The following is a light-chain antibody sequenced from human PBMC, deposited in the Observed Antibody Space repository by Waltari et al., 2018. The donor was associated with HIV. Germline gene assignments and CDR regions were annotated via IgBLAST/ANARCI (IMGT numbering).Light chain of an antibody. CDR1: QSVLYSSNTKNY. CDR2: WAS. V-gene: IGKV4-1*01. CDR3: QQYYSTPPT. J-gene: IGKJ1*01. Sequence: DIVMTQSPDSMAVSLGERATINCKSIQSVLYSSNTKNYLAWYQQKPGQPPKLLIYWASTRESGVPDRFSGSWSGTDFTLTISSLQAEDVAVYYCQQYYSTPPTFGQGTKVEIK.